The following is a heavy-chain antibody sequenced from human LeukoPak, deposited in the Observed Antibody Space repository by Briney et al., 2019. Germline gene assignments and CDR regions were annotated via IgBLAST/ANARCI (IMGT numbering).Heavy chain of an antibody. V-gene: IGHV3-30*02. CDR2: IRYDGSNK. CDR1: GFTFSSYG. Sequence: PGGSLRLSCAASGFTFSSYGMHWVRQAPGKGLEWVAFIRYDGSNKYYADSVKGRFTISRDNSKNTLYLQMNSLRAEDTAVYYCAKGVWFGELGLGAIDYWGQGTLVTVSS. D-gene: IGHD3-10*01. CDR3: AKGVWFGELGLGAIDY. J-gene: IGHJ4*02.